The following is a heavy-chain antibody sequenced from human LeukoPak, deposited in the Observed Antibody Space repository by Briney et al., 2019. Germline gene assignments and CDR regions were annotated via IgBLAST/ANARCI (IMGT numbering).Heavy chain of an antibody. CDR1: GFTFDDYA. Sequence: PGRSLRLSCAASGFTFDDYAMHWVRQAPGKGLEWVSGISWNSGSIGYADSVKGRFTISRDNAKNSLYLQMNSLRAEDTAVYYCARVEGGSCYYWGQGTLITVSS. CDR3: ARVEGGSCYY. V-gene: IGHV3-9*01. CDR2: ISWNSGSI. J-gene: IGHJ4*02. D-gene: IGHD2-15*01.